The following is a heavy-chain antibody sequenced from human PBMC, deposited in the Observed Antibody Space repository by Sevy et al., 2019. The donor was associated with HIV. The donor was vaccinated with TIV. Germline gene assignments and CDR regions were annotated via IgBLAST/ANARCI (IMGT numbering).Heavy chain of an antibody. CDR2: ISYDGSNK. CDR1: GFTFSSYG. V-gene: IGHV3-30*18. CDR3: AKDFSGQLLSWFDL. Sequence: GGSLRLSCAASGFTFSSYGMHWVRQAPGKGLEWVAVISYDGSNKYYADSVKGRFTISRDNSKNTLYLQMNSLRAEDTAVYYCAKDFSGQLLSWFDLWGQGTLVTVSS. D-gene: IGHD2-2*01. J-gene: IGHJ5*02.